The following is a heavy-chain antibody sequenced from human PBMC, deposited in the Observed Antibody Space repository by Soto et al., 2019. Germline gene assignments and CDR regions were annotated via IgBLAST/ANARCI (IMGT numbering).Heavy chain of an antibody. CDR3: ARVAQVTRYFDP. J-gene: IGHJ2*01. V-gene: IGHV4-61*01. CDR1: GDSVSSGSYY. CDR2: IYYSGST. Sequence: SETLSLTCTVSGDSVSSGSYYWSWIRQPPGKALEWIGYIYYSGSTNYNPSLKSRVTISVDTSKSQFSLKLTSVTAADTAVYYCARVAQVTRYFDPWGRSTLVTVSS. D-gene: IGHD2-21*02.